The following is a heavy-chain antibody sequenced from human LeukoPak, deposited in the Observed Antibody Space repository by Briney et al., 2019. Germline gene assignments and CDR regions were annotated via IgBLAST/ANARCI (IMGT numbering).Heavy chain of an antibody. CDR3: ARVLELYDSSGYRDY. V-gene: IGHV3-21*01. D-gene: IGHD3-22*01. CDR2: ISSSSSYI. CDR1: GFTFSSYS. Sequence: PGGSLRLSCAASGFTFSSYSMNWVRQAPGKGLDWVSSISSSSSYIYYADSVKGRFTISRDNAKNSLYLQMNSLRAEDTAVYYCARVLELYDSSGYRDYWGQGTLVTVSS. J-gene: IGHJ4*02.